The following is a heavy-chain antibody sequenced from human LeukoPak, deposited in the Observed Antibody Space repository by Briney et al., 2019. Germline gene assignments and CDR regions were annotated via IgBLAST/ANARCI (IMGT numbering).Heavy chain of an antibody. Sequence: GGSLRLSCAATGFTFSSYWMHWDRQAAGKGLVWVSRINTEGRSRSYADSVKGRFTISRDNSKNILYLQMNSLRPDDTAVYYCAKDLSFGTDWPYFDSRGQGTLVTVSS. D-gene: IGHD3/OR15-3a*01. CDR3: AKDLSFGTDWPYFDS. CDR2: INTEGRSR. V-gene: IGHV3-74*01. J-gene: IGHJ4*02. CDR1: GFTFSSYW.